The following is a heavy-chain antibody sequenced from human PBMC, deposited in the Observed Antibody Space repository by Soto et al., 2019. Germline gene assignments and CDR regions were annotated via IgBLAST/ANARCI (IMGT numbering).Heavy chain of an antibody. V-gene: IGHV3-23*01. CDR3: AKDREEVVTPIPWH. CDR2: ISGFGGST. D-gene: IGHD2-21*02. Sequence: EVQLLESGGGLVQPGGSLRLSCAASGFTFRNFAMSWVRQAPGKGLEWVSSISGFGGSTFYADSVKGRFTVSRDNSENTLYLQMNSLRAEDTAVYFCAKDREEVVTPIPWHWGQGTPVTVSS. CDR1: GFTFRNFA. J-gene: IGHJ4*02.